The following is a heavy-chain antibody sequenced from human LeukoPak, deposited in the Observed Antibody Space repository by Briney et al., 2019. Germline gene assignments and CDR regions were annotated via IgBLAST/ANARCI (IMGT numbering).Heavy chain of an antibody. V-gene: IGHV3-30*18. Sequence: GRSLRLSCAASGFTFSSYGMHWVRQAPGKGLEWVAAISYDGSNKYYADSVKGRFTISRDNSKNTLYLQMNSLRAEDTAVYYCAKDQIQLWLGSVDYWGQGTLVTVSS. J-gene: IGHJ4*02. CDR1: GFTFSSYG. CDR2: ISYDGSNK. CDR3: AKDQIQLWLGSVDY. D-gene: IGHD5-18*01.